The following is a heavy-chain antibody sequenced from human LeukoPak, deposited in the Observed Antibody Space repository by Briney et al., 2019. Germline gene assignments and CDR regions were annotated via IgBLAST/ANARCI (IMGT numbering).Heavy chain of an antibody. V-gene: IGHV1-2*02. CDR2: INPKSGGT. J-gene: IGHJ4*02. D-gene: IGHD7-27*01. CDR1: GYTFTGYY. CDR3: ARVWTGWRLTGDTGVDY. Sequence: VASVKVSCKASGYTFTGYYMHWVRQAPGQGLEWMGWINPKSGGTNYAQKFQGRVTMTRDTSISTAYMELSRLRSDDTAVYYCARVWTGWRLTGDTGVDYWGQGTLVTVSS.